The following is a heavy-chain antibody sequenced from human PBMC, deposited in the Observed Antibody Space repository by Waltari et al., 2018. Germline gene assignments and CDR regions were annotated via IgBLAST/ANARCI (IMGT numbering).Heavy chain of an antibody. CDR2: IYYSGST. D-gene: IGHD5-18*01. J-gene: IGHJ5*02. Sequence: QLQLQESGPGLVTPSETLSLTCTVSGGSISSSSYYWGWIRQPPGKGLEWIGSIYYSGSTYYNPSLKSRVTISVDTSKNQFSLKLSSVTAADTAVYYCARGGGYSYGWKGGLGPPWGQGTLVTVSS. CDR3: ARGGGYSYGWKGGLGPP. V-gene: IGHV4-39*07. CDR1: GGSISSSSYY.